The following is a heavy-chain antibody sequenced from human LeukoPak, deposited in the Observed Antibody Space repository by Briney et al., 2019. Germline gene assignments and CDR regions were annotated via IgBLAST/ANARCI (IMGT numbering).Heavy chain of an antibody. CDR1: GFTLSNAY. Sequence: PGGSLRLSCVASGFTLSNAYMKWVRQAPGKGRECVGRLKSKADGGTTDHAASVTGRVTISGDDSKSTLYLQMNSPKTEDTAVYYCTTGLSVGQRGSWGQGTLVTVSS. J-gene: IGHJ5*02. CDR3: TTGLSVGQRGS. V-gene: IGHV3-15*01. CDR2: LKSKADGGTT. D-gene: IGHD2/OR15-2a*01.